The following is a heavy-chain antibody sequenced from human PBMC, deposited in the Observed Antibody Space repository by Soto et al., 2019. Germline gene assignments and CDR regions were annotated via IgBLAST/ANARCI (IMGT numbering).Heavy chain of an antibody. J-gene: IGHJ5*02. CDR3: ARRVRYGSSWHRTPRNLNWFDP. V-gene: IGHV4-4*02. D-gene: IGHD6-6*01. CDR1: SGSISSSNW. CDR2: IYHSGST. Sequence: SETLSLTCAVSSGSISSSNWWSWVRQPPGKGLEWIGEIYHSGSTNYNPSLKSRVTISVDKSKNQFSLKLSSVTAADTAVYYCARRVRYGSSWHRTPRNLNWFDPWGQGTLVTVSS.